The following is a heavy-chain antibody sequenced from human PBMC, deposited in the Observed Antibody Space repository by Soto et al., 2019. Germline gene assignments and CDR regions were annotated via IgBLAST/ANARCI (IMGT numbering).Heavy chain of an antibody. CDR3: ARCIAPAGTMAFDI. J-gene: IGHJ3*02. CDR2: INPNSGGT. CDR1: GYTFTGYY. Sequence: GASVKVSCKASGYTFTGYYMHWVRQAPGQGLEWMGWINPNSGGTNYAQKFQGWVTMTRDTSISTAYMELSRLRFDDTAVYYCARCIAPAGTMAFDIWGQGTMVTLSS. V-gene: IGHV1-2*04. D-gene: IGHD6-13*01.